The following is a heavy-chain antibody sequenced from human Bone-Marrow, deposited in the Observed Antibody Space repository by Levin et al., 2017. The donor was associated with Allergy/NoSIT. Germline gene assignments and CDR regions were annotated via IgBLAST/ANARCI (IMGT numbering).Heavy chain of an antibody. D-gene: IGHD2-2*01. J-gene: IGHJ5*01. V-gene: IGHV4-61*09. CDR1: GGSISSDGHYY. CDR2: ISTSGST. Sequence: TSETLSLTCSVSGGSISSDGHYYWSWIRQPAGKGLEWIGHISTSGSTNYNPSLKSRVIISADTSKNQFSLRLSAVTAADTAVYYCVAEMRGRVPAGINWFDSWGQGTLVTVSS. CDR3: VAEMRGRVPAGINWFDS.